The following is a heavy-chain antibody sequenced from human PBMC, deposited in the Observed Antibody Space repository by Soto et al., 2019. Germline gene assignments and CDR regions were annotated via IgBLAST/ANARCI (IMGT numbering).Heavy chain of an antibody. Sequence: QVQLVQSGAEVKKPGSSVKVSCKASGGTFSSYAISWVRQAPGQELEWMGGIIPIFGTANYAQKFQGRVTITADESTSTAYMELSSLRSGDTAVYYCARVLGYCSCGSCYSGYYYYGMDVWGQGTTVTVSS. J-gene: IGHJ6*02. CDR3: ARVLGYCSCGSCYSGYYYYGMDV. D-gene: IGHD2-15*01. CDR2: IIPIFGTA. CDR1: GGTFSSYA. V-gene: IGHV1-69*01.